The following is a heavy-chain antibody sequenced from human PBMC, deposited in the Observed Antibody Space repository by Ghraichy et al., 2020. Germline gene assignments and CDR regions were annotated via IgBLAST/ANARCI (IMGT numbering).Heavy chain of an antibody. D-gene: IGHD6-13*01. J-gene: IGHJ4*02. V-gene: IGHV4-39*01. CDR1: GGSISSSSYY. CDR2: IYYSGST. CDR3: AGRGGRIAAAGISDY. Sequence: SKTLSLTCTVSGGSISSSSYYWGWIRQPPGKGLEWIGSIYYSGSTYYNPSLKSRVTISVDTSKNQFSLKLSSVTAADTAVYYCAGRGGRIAAAGISDYWGQGTLVTVSS.